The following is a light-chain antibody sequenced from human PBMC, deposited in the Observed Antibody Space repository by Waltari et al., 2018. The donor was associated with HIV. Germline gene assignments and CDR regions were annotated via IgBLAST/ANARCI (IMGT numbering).Light chain of an antibody. Sequence: SYLLTQAPPVSVAPRRTGPFRCGGDYLASKSVRWVQQKPGQAHLLVIIEPFNLPSGVPEHFSGSNAADTATLTISGSQLADEGDYYCQVWDSSTVIFGSET. CDR3: QVWDSSTVI. CDR1: YLASKS. V-gene: IGLV3-9*01. CDR2: EPF. J-gene: IGLJ1*01.